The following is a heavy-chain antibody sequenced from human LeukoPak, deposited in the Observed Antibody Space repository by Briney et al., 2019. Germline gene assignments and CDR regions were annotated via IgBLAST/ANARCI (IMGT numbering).Heavy chain of an antibody. Sequence: GGFLRLSCAASGFTFSSYSMNWVRQAPGKGLEWVSYISSRSTVYYADSVKGRFTISRDNAKNSLYLQMNSLRAEDTAVYYCAREYCSSTSCLYDYWGQGTLVTVSS. CDR3: AREYCSSTSCLYDY. D-gene: IGHD2-2*01. CDR1: GFTFSSYS. V-gene: IGHV3-48*01. CDR2: ISSRSTV. J-gene: IGHJ4*02.